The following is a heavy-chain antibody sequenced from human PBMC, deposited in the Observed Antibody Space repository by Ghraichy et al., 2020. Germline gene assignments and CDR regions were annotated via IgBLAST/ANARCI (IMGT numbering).Heavy chain of an antibody. CDR3: ARVSVSPNWFDP. CDR1: DGSVSSTTFY. J-gene: IGHJ5*02. CDR2: IYHSGST. V-gene: IGHV4-61*01. Sequence: SETLSLTCTVSDGSVSSTTFYWSWIRQPPGKGLEWIGYIYHSGSTFYNPSLQSRVAISIDTSKSQFSLSLSSVTAADTAVYYCARVSVSPNWFDPWGQGTLVTVSS.